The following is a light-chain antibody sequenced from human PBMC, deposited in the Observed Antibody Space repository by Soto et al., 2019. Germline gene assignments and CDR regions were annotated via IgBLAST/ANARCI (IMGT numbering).Light chain of an antibody. CDR3: LQDSDYPWA. CDR1: QGIGND. J-gene: IGKJ1*01. V-gene: IGKV1-6*01. Sequence: AIQITQSPSSLSASVGDRVTIACRASQGIGNDLGWYQQKPGKAPKLLIYAASSLQSGVPSRFSGSGSGTDFTLTISSLQPEDFATYYCLQDSDYPWAFGPGTKVDIK. CDR2: AAS.